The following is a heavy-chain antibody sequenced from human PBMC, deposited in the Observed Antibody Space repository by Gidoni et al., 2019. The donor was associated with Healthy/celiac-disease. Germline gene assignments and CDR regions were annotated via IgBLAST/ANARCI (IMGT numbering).Heavy chain of an antibody. D-gene: IGHD6-13*01. CDR2: ISGSGGST. CDR3: AKIRRGRNSSSANREYYFDY. CDR1: GFTFSSYA. Sequence: EVQLLESGGGLVQPGGSLRLSCAASGFTFSSYAMSWVRQAPGKGLEWVSAISGSGGSTYYADSVKGRFTISRDNSKNTLYLQMNSLRAEDTAVYYCAKIRRGRNSSSANREYYFDYWGQGTLVTVSS. V-gene: IGHV3-23*01. J-gene: IGHJ4*02.